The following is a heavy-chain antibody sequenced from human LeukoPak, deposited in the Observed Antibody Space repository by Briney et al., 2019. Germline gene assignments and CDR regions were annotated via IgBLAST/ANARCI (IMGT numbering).Heavy chain of an antibody. Sequence: PGGSLRPSCAASGFTFSSYWMTWVRQAPGKGLEWVANIKQDESEKYYVDSVKGRFTISRDNAKNSLYLEMNSLRAEDTAVYFCARGRAIQLWPKNDYWGQGSLVTVSS. CDR1: GFTFSSYW. V-gene: IGHV3-7*01. J-gene: IGHJ4*02. CDR2: IKQDESEK. CDR3: ARGRAIQLWPKNDY. D-gene: IGHD2-21*01.